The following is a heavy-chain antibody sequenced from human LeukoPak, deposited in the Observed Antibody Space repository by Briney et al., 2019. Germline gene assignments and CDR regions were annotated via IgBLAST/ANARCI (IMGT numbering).Heavy chain of an antibody. J-gene: IGHJ4*02. D-gene: IGHD3-22*01. CDR1: GFTFSSYW. CDR2: INSAGSST. V-gene: IGHV3-74*01. CDR3: ARDQDNSGVPAPDY. Sequence: PGGSLRLSCAASGFTFSSYWMHWVRQAPGKGLVWVSRINSAGSSTSYADSVKGRSTISRDNAENSLYLQMNNLRVADTAVYYCARDQDNSGVPAPDYWGQGTLVTVSS.